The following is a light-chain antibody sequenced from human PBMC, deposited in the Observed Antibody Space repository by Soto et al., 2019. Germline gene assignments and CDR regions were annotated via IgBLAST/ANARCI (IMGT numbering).Light chain of an antibody. CDR1: QSIRSN. V-gene: IGKV3-15*01. CDR3: QQYNNWPRT. J-gene: IGKJ1*01. CDR2: GIS. Sequence: EIVMTQSPATLSVSPGERGTLSCRASQSIRSNLAWYQHKPGQAPRLLIYGISTRATGIPGRFSGSGSGTEFTLTISSLQSEDFAVYYCQQYNNWPRTFGQGTKVEIK.